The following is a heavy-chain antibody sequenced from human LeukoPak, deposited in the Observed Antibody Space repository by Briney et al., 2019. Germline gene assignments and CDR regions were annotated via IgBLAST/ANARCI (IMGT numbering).Heavy chain of an antibody. CDR1: GFTFSKSW. V-gene: IGHV3-21*01. CDR2: IGSSSSYI. CDR3: ARDDLGYCSSTSCPFDY. Sequence: GGSLRLSCAASGFTFSKSWMSWVRQAPGKGLEWVSSIGSSSSYIYYADSVKGRFTISRDNAKNSLYLQMNSLRAEDTAVYYCARDDLGYCSSTSCPFDYWGQGTLVTVSS. D-gene: IGHD2-2*01. J-gene: IGHJ4*02.